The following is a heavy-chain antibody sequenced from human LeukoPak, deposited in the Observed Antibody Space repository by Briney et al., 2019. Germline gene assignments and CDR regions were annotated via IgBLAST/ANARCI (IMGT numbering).Heavy chain of an antibody. CDR2: VNESGGT. CDR1: IDSFSNYH. J-gene: IGHJ5*02. Sequence: PSETLSLTCAVYIDSFSNYHWNWIRQTPAKGMEWIGEVNESGGTNISPSLRSRVILSVDTSKNQFSLRLSSVTVADTAVYYCARTPLRGATFFTSYPNWFDTWGQGTLVTVSS. D-gene: IGHD3-10*01. CDR3: ARTPLRGATFFTSYPNWFDT. V-gene: IGHV4-34*01.